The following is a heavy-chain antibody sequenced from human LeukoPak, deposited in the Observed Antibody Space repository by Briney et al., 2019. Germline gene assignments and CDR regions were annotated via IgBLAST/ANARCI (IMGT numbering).Heavy chain of an antibody. V-gene: IGHV3-23*01. CDR1: GFTFSSYA. CDR3: AKDRYYYDSSGYYYGDAFDI. Sequence: GGSLRLSCAASGFTFSSYAMSWVRQAPGKGLEWVSAISGSGGSTYYADSVKGRFTISRDNSKNTLYLQMNSLRAEDTAVYYCAKDRYYYDSSGYYYGDAFDIWGQGTMVTVSS. D-gene: IGHD3-22*01. J-gene: IGHJ3*02. CDR2: ISGSGGST.